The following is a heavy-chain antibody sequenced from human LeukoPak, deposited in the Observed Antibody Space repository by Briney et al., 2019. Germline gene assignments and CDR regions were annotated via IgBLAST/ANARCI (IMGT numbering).Heavy chain of an antibody. J-gene: IGHJ4*02. V-gene: IGHV4-4*07. CDR2: IHTSGST. CDR3: VRGSYYGSGRPFDY. CDR1: GGSISSYY. Sequence: SETLSLTCTVSGGSISSYYWSWIRQPAGKGLEWIGRIHTSGSTNYNPSFKSRVTMSVDTSKNQFSLNLSFVTAADTAVYYYVRGSYYGSGRPFDYWGQGTLVTVSS. D-gene: IGHD3-10*01.